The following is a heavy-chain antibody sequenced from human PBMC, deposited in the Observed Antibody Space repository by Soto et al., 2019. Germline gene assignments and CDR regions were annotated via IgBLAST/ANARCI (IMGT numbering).Heavy chain of an antibody. D-gene: IGHD3-9*01. CDR3: VRGTNDWYGIDY. J-gene: IGHJ4*02. CDR1: GFTFSSYW. V-gene: IGHV3-74*01. CDR2: INIGGSAA. Sequence: EVQLVESGGGLVQPGGSLRLSCAASGFTFSSYWMHWVRLPPGKGLLWVSRINIGGSAANYAGSVEGRFTVSRDDAKNTLYLQMNSLRDDDTAVYCCVRGTNDWYGIDYWGQGAPVTVSS.